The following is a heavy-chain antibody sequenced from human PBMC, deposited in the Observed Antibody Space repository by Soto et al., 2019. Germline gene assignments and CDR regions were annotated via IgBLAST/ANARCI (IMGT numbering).Heavy chain of an antibody. J-gene: IGHJ6*02. Sequence: PGGSLRLSCSTSGFTFSSYSMNWVRQAPGMGLEWVSSISSSSRYIYYADSVRGRFTISRDNAKNSLYLQINSLRAEDTAVYYCAXDRLVAATSAPPYCYYGMDVWGQGTTVTAS. CDR2: ISSSSRYI. D-gene: IGHD2-15*01. CDR3: AXDRLVAATSAPPYCYYGMDV. V-gene: IGHV3-21*01. CDR1: GFTFSSYS.